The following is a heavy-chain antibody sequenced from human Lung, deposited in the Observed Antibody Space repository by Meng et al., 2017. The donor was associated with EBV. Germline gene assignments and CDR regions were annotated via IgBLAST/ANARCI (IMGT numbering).Heavy chain of an antibody. J-gene: IGHJ5*02. Sequence: HLQASGPGLVKPSETLSLPCTVSGGSISSTGYYWSWIRHHPGKGLEWIGYIYYSGDTDYNPSLKSRVTISVDTSRNQFSLKLTSVTAADTAVYYCAREYSSSSGLPGPWGQGTLVTVSS. CDR2: IYYSGDT. D-gene: IGHD6-6*01. CDR1: GGSISSTGYY. V-gene: IGHV4-30-4*08. CDR3: AREYSSSSGLPGP.